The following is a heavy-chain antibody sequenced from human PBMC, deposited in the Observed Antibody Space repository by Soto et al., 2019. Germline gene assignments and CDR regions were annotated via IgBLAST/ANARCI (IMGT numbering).Heavy chain of an antibody. J-gene: IGHJ3*02. CDR3: AKDPSPTFLFGVPGAFDI. D-gene: IGHD3-16*01. CDR2: ISGSGGGT. V-gene: IGHV3-23*01. CDR1: GFTFSSYA. Sequence: GGSLRLSCAASGFTFSSYAMSWVRQAPGKGLEWVSAISGSGGGTYYADSVKGRFTISRDNSKNTLYLQMNSLRAEDTAVYYCAKDPSPTFLFGVPGAFDIWGQGTMVTVSS.